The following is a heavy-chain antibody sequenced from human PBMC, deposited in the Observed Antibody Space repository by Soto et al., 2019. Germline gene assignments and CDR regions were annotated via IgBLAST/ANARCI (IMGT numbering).Heavy chain of an antibody. J-gene: IGHJ4*02. Sequence: PGGSLRLSCAASGFTFSSYGMHWVRQAPGKGLEWVAVISYDGNNKYYADSVKGRFTISRDNSKNTLYQQMNNLRAEDTAEYYCSKLEAYCGGDCPLPYFDYWGQGTLVTVSS. CDR1: GFTFSSYG. CDR3: SKLEAYCGGDCPLPYFDY. V-gene: IGHV3-30*18. D-gene: IGHD2-21*02. CDR2: ISYDGNNK.